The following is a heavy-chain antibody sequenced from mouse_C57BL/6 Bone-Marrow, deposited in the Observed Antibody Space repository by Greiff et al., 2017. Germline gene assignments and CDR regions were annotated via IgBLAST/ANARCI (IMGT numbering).Heavy chain of an antibody. J-gene: IGHJ4*01. CDR2: ISSGGSYT. CDR3: ARQSEAMYY. Sequence: VQLKESGGDLVKPGGSLKLSCAASGFTFSSYGMSWVRQTPDKRLEWVGTISSGGSYTYYPASVKGRLTISRDNAKNTLYLQMSSLKSEDTAMYYCARQSEAMYYWGQGTSVTVSS. V-gene: IGHV5-6*01. CDR1: GFTFSSYG.